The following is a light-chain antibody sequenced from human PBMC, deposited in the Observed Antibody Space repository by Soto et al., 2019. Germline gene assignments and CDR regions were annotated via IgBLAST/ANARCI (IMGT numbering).Light chain of an antibody. Sequence: EVXLTXSPXXLXXXPGXXXTLXXRASQXIXXNXLAWYQHNPGQAPRLLIYGASSRATGIPDRFSGXXXGXXFTLTISRLEPEDLAVYYCQQYGSYPRTFGQGTKLE. J-gene: IGKJ2*01. CDR3: QQYGSYPRT. V-gene: IGKV3-20*01. CDR1: QXIXXNX. CDR2: GAS.